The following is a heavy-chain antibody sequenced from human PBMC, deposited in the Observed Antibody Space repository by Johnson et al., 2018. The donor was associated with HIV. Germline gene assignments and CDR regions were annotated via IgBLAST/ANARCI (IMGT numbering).Heavy chain of an antibody. J-gene: IGHJ3*02. CDR3: ATVYYDILTGYYYDAFDI. D-gene: IGHD3-9*01. Sequence: VQLVESGGGVVQPGRSLRLSCAASGFTFSSYDIHWVRQAPGKGLEWVAGTSYDGSNKYYADSVKGRFTISRDNSKNTLYLQMNSLRAEDTALYYCATVYYDILTGYYYDAFDIWGQGTMVTVSS. V-gene: IGHV3-30*04. CDR2: TSYDGSNK. CDR1: GFTFSSYD.